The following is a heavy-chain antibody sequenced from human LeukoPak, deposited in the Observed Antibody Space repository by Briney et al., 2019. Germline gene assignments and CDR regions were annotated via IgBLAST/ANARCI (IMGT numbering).Heavy chain of an antibody. Sequence: GGSLRLSCSASGFAFSNYGMSWVRQAPGKGLGWVSGIHGSSGSTYYAASVKGRSTISRDNSKNTLYLQMNSLRAEDTAVYYCARGYDFWSGYSFDYWGQGTLVTVSS. V-gene: IGHV3-23*01. D-gene: IGHD3-3*01. CDR1: GFAFSNYG. J-gene: IGHJ4*02. CDR3: ARGYDFWSGYSFDY. CDR2: IHGSSGST.